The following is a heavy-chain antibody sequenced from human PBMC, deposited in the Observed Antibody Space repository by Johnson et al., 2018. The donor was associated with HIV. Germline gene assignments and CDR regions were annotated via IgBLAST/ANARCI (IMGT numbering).Heavy chain of an antibody. Sequence: MQLVESGGGLVQPGGSLKLACPASDFTFSGSPLHWVRQASGKGLEWIGHIRSKGNGYATSYGASVKGRFTISRDDLQNTAYLQMNSLKTEDTAVYYCSKFVGYCSGGGCYTPGDTWGQGTMVTVSS. CDR1: DFTFSGSP. D-gene: IGHD2-15*01. V-gene: IGHV3-73*01. CDR2: IRSKGNGYAT. J-gene: IGHJ3*02. CDR3: SKFVGYCSGGGCYTPGDT.